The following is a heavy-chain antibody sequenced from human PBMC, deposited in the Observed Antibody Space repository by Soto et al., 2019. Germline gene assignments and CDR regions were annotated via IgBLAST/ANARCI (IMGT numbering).Heavy chain of an antibody. CDR2: IYPSDSDA. CDR3: ARLEMATVETFDY. D-gene: IGHD4-4*01. Sequence: EVQLVQSGAEVKKPGESLRISCQGSGYTFNTYWIGWVRQMPGKGLEWMGIIYPSDSDATYSPSFKGQVTISADTSISTAHLQWTSLKASDSAIYYCARLEMATVETFDYWGQGSLVTVSS. J-gene: IGHJ4*02. CDR1: GYTFNTYW. V-gene: IGHV5-51*01.